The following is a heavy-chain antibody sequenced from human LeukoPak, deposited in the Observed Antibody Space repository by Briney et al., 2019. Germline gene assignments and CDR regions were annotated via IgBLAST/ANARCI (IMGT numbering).Heavy chain of an antibody. J-gene: IGHJ3*02. CDR3: ARGPGAFDI. Sequence: GGSLRLSCVASGFMFGSYWMNWVRQAPGKGLVWVSRINSDGSSTSYADSVKGRFTISRDNAKNTLFLQMNSLRAEDTAVYYCARGPGAFDIWGQGTMVTVSS. V-gene: IGHV3-74*01. CDR2: INSDGSST. D-gene: IGHD2-2*01. CDR1: GFMFGSYW.